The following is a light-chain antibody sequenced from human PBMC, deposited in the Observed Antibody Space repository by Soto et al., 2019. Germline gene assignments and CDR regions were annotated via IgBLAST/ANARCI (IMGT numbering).Light chain of an antibody. CDR3: SSYAGSNVV. V-gene: IGLV2-8*01. J-gene: IGLJ7*02. CDR2: EVS. CDR1: SSDVGGYNY. Sequence: QSALTQPPSASGSPGQSVTISCTGTSSDVGGYNYVSWYQQHPGKAPKLMIYEVSKRPSGVPDRFSGSKSGNTASLTVSGRQAEDEADYYCSSYAGSNVVFGGGTQLNAL.